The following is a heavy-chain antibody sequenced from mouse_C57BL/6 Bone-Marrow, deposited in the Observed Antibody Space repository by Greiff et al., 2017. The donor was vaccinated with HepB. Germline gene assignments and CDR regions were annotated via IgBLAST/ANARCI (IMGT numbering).Heavy chain of an antibody. CDR2: IDPETGGT. CDR1: GYTFTDYE. V-gene: IGHV1-15*01. J-gene: IGHJ2*01. CDR3: TRRLGRNFDY. D-gene: IGHD4-1*01. Sequence: VQLKESGAELVRPGASVTLSCKASGYTFTDYEMHWVKQTPVHGLEWIGAIDPETGGTAYNQKFKGKAILTADKSSSTAYMELRSLTSEDSAVYYCTRRLGRNFDYWGQGTTLTVSS.